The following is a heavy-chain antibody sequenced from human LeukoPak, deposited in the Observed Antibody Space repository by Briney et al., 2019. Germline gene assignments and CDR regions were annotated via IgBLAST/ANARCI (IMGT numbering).Heavy chain of an antibody. J-gene: IGHJ4*02. CDR1: GFTFTSYW. CDR2: IKPDGSEK. D-gene: IGHD6-19*01. V-gene: IGHV3-7*01. CDR3: ARGGTGHSSGWYASYY. Sequence: GGSLRLSCAASGFTFTSYWMNWVRPAPGKGLEWVANIKPDGSEKYYVDTVKGRFTISRDNAKNSLYLQMNSLRAEDTAVYYCARGGTGHSSGWYASYYWGQGTLVTVSS.